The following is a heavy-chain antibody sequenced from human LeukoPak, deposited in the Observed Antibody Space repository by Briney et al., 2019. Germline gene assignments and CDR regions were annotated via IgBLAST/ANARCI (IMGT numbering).Heavy chain of an antibody. CDR3: ARDNRSSSFDY. V-gene: IGHV3-23*01. CDR2: ISGSGGNT. CDR1: GFTFSNYA. J-gene: IGHJ4*02. D-gene: IGHD6-13*01. Sequence: GGSLRLSCAASGFTFSNYAMSWVRQAPGKGLEWVSAISGSGGNTYYADSVKGRFTISRDNSKNTLYLQMNSLRAEDTAVYYCARDNRSSSFDYWGQGTLVTVSS.